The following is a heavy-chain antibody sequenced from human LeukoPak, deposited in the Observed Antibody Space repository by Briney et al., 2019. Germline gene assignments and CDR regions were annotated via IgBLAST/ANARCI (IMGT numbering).Heavy chain of an antibody. D-gene: IGHD2-2*01. Sequence: SETLSLTCAVSGYSISTGRYWGWIRQPPGKGLEWIGSIYQSGSTYYNPSLKSRVTISVDTSKNQFSLNLRSVTAADTAVYYCARSLSTAGIDYWGQGTLVTVSS. V-gene: IGHV4-38-2*01. CDR3: ARSLSTAGIDY. CDR2: IYQSGST. CDR1: GYSISTGRY. J-gene: IGHJ4*02.